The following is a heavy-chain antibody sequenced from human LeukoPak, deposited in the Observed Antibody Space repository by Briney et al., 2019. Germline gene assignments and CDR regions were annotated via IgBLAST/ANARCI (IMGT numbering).Heavy chain of an antibody. D-gene: IGHD3-3*01. CDR3: AKGYYDFWSGYHPYFDS. CDR2: ISGSGGST. Sequence: PGGSLRLSCAASGFTFGSYAMNWVRQAPGKGLEWVSTISGSGGSTYYADSVKGRFTISRDNSKNTLYLQMNSLRAEDTAVYYCAKGYYDFWSGYHPYFDSWGQGTLVTVSS. CDR1: GFTFGSYA. J-gene: IGHJ4*02. V-gene: IGHV3-23*01.